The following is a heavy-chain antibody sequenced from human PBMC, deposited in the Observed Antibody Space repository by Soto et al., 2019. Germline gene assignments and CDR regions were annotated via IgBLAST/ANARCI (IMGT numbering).Heavy chain of an antibody. CDR3: AKEAFTGSGAAFDI. Sequence: PGGPLRLSWAASWFTFSGYYMSWIRQGPGKGLECVSYISGSGGTIYYTDSVKGRFTISRDNAKNSLYLQINTLRAEDTAVYYCAKEAFTGSGAAFDIWGQGTMVTVSS. CDR1: WFTFSGYY. J-gene: IGHJ3*02. V-gene: IGHV3-11*01. CDR2: ISGSGGTI. D-gene: IGHD3-3*02.